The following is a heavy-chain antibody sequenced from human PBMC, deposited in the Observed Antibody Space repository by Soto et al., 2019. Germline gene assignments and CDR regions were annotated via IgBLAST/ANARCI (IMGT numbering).Heavy chain of an antibody. CDR1: GVSVSSNSAA. CDR3: VRVLGQLPYYYYYYGMDV. Sequence: LSQTLSLTCAISGVSVSSNSAAWNWIRQSPSRGLEWLGRTYYRSKWYNDYAVSVKSRITINPDTSKNQISLQLNTVTPEDTVVYFCVRVLGQLPYYYYYYGMDVWGQGTTVTVFS. CDR2: TYYRSKWYN. J-gene: IGHJ6*02. D-gene: IGHD2-2*01. V-gene: IGHV6-1*01.